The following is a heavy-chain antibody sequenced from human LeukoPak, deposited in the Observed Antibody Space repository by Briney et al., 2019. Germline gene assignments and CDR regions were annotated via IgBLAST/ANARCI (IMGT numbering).Heavy chain of an antibody. CDR3: AKXXSXXXFN. CDR1: GFTFSSYV. V-gene: IGHV3-23*01. Sequence: GGSLRLSCAASGFTFSSYVMNWVRQAPGKGLEWVSTISGSGGSTYYADSVKGRFTISRDNSKNTLYLEMNSLRAEDTAIYYCAKXXSXXXFNXGQGTLVSVSS. J-gene: IGHJ4*02. D-gene: IGHD2-2*01. CDR2: ISGSGGST.